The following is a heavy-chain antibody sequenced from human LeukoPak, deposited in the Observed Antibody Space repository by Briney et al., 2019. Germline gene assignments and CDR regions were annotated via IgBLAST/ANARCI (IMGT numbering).Heavy chain of an antibody. CDR3: ARDREETYYYDSSGYYDY. CDR2: INPNSGGT. D-gene: IGHD3-22*01. CDR1: GYTFTGYY. V-gene: IGHV1-2*02. J-gene: IGHJ4*02. Sequence: ASVKVSCKASGYTFTGYYMHWVRQAPGQGLEWMGWINPNSGGTNYAQKFQGRVTITRDTSISAAYMELSRLRSDDTAVYYCARDREETYYYDSSGYYDYWGQGTLVTVSS.